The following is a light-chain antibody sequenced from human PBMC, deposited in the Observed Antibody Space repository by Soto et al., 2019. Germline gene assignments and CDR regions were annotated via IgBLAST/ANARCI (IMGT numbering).Light chain of an antibody. V-gene: IGKV3-11*01. CDR1: QSISNH. CDR3: QQRSDWPPIT. Sequence: EIVLTQSPATLSFSPGEGPTLSCRASQSISNHLAWYQQKPGQAPRLLIYDASDRATGIPARFSGSGSGTDFTLTISSLEPEDFAVYYCQQRSDWPPITFGQGTRLEIK. J-gene: IGKJ5*01. CDR2: DAS.